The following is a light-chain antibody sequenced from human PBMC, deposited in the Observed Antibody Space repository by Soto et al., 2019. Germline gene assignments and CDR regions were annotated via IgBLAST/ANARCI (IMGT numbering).Light chain of an antibody. CDR2: DAS. CDR1: QSVSSNY. J-gene: IGKJ1*01. Sequence: IVLTQSPGTLSLSPGERATLSCRASQSVSSNYLAWYQQKPGQAPRLLIYDASNRATGIPARFSGSGSGTDFTLTISRLEPEDFAVYYCQQYGSSGTFGQGTKVDIK. V-gene: IGKV3-20*01. CDR3: QQYGSSGT.